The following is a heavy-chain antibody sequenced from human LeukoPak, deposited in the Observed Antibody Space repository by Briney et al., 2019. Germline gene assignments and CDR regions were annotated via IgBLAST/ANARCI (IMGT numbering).Heavy chain of an antibody. CDR1: GGSINSGGFS. Sequence: SETLSLTCSVSGGSINSGGFSWTWIRQPPGKGLEWIGYIYHSGSTYYNPSLKSRVTMSIDMANNQFALNLRSVTAADTAIYYCGRGVEGWYFDLWGRGTLVTVSS. CDR2: IYHSGST. D-gene: IGHD5-24*01. V-gene: IGHV4-30-2*01. CDR3: GRGVEGWYFDL. J-gene: IGHJ2*01.